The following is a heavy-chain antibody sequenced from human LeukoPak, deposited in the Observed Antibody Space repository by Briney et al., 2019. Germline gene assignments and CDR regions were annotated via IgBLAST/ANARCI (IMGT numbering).Heavy chain of an antibody. Sequence: SVKVSCKASGGTFSSYAISWARQAPGQGLEWMGGIIPIFGTANYAQKFQGRVTITTDESTSTAYMELSSLRSEDTAVYYCASSRFGELPFGAFDIWGQGTMVTVSS. V-gene: IGHV1-69*05. D-gene: IGHD3-10*01. CDR1: GGTFSSYA. J-gene: IGHJ3*02. CDR3: ASSRFGELPFGAFDI. CDR2: IIPIFGTA.